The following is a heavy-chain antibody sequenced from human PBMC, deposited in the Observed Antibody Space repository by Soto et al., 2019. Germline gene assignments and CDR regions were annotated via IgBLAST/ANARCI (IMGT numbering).Heavy chain of an antibody. CDR3: ARDADMVVVTPGTGGGSLDN. CDR1: GFTFSSYA. D-gene: IGHD2-15*01. Sequence: QVQLVESGGGVVQSGRSLRLSCAASGFTFSSYAVHWVRQAPGKGLELVAVISYDGTNTYYTESVKGRFTISRDNAKNTLYLQMNSLRAEDTAVYYCARDADMVVVTPGTGGGSLDNWGQGTMVTVSA. CDR2: ISYDGTNT. J-gene: IGHJ3*01. V-gene: IGHV3-30*04.